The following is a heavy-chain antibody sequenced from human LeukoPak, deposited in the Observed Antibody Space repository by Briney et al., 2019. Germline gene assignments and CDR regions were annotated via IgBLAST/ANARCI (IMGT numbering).Heavy chain of an antibody. CDR3: SRLGPYSSDWYGYFDY. CDR2: INPTGGST. Sequence: EASVKVSCKASGYTFTSYYIHWVRQAPGQGLEWMGLINPTGGSTSYAQKFQGRVTMTRDTSTSTVYMELSSLRSEDTAVYYCSRLGPYSSDWYGYFDYWGQGTLVTVSS. J-gene: IGHJ4*02. D-gene: IGHD6-19*01. V-gene: IGHV1-46*01. CDR1: GYTFTSYY.